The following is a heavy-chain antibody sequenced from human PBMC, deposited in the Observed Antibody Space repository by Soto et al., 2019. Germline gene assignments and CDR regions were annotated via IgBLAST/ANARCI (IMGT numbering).Heavy chain of an antibody. V-gene: IGHV4-38-2*01. CDR3: ARARWYDAFDA. CDR2: IFHGGNT. J-gene: IGHJ3*01. Sequence: KPSETLSLTCAVSGFFISSGNYWGWIRKPPGKGLEWIGSIFHGGNTYYNPSLKSRVTISVDMSKNQFSLKLNSVTAADTAVYYCARARWYDAFDAWGQGTVVTVS. CDR1: GFFISSGNY. D-gene: IGHD2-15*01.